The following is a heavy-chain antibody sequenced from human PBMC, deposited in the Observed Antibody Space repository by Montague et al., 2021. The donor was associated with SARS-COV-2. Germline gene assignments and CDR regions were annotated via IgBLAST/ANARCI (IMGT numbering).Heavy chain of an antibody. Sequence: SLRLSCAASGFTFSSYEMNWVRQAPGKRLEWVSYISSSGSTIYYADSVKGRFTISRDNAKNSLYLQMNSLRAEDTAVYYCARGGTCYNFWSGFYNYHYAMDVWGQGTTVTVSS. J-gene: IGHJ6*02. CDR3: ARGGTCYNFWSGFYNYHYAMDV. D-gene: IGHD3-3*01. CDR2: ISSSGSTI. CDR1: GFTFSSYE. V-gene: IGHV3-48*03.